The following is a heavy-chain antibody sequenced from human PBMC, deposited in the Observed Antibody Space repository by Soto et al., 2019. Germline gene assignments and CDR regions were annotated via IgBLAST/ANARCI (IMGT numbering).Heavy chain of an antibody. V-gene: IGHV3-33*01. J-gene: IGHJ4*02. D-gene: IGHD6-13*01. CDR1: GFTFSSYG. Sequence: QVQLVESGGGVVQPGRSLRLSCAASGFTFSSYGMHWVRQAPGKGLEWVAVIWYDGSKQYFADSVKGRFTISRDNSKNTLYLQMNRLRAEDTAVYYCASSIRAAADYWGQGTLVTVSS. CDR3: ASSIRAAADY. CDR2: IWYDGSKQ.